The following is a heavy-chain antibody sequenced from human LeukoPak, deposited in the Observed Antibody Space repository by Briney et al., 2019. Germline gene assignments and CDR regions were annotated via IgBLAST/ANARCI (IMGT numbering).Heavy chain of an antibody. CDR2: IWYDGSNK. J-gene: IGHJ3*02. V-gene: IGHV3-33*01. Sequence: PGGSLRLSCAASGFTFSSYGMHWVRQAPGKGPEWVAVIWYDGSNKYYADSVKGRFTISRDNSKNTLYLQMNSLRAEDTAVYYCARDPGDYGDKRAHDAFDIWGQGTMVTVSS. CDR3: ARDPGDYGDKRAHDAFDI. CDR1: GFTFSSYG. D-gene: IGHD4-17*01.